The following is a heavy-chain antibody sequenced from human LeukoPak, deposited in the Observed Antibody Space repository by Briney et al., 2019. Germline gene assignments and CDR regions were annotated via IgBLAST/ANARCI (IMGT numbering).Heavy chain of an antibody. V-gene: IGHV3-23*01. Sequence: GGSLRLSCAASGFTLSSYAMSWIRQAPGKGLEWVSTISGSGRSTYYADSVKGRFTISRDNSKNTLYLQMNSLRAEDTAVYYCAKDWSVPRRQWLDGDAFDIWGQGTMVTVSS. CDR3: AKDWSVPRRQWLDGDAFDI. J-gene: IGHJ3*02. CDR2: ISGSGRST. D-gene: IGHD6-19*01. CDR1: GFTLSSYA.